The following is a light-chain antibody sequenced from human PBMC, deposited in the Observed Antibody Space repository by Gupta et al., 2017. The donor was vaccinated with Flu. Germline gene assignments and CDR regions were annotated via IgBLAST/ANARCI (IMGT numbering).Light chain of an antibody. J-gene: IGKJ2*01. Sequence: PATLSVSPGERATLSCRASQSVSSNLAWYQQKPGQAPRLLIYGASTRATGIPARFSGSGSGTEFTLTISSLQSEDFAVYYCQQYNDWPYTFGQGTKLEIK. V-gene: IGKV3-15*01. CDR2: GAS. CDR1: QSVSSN. CDR3: QQYNDWPYT.